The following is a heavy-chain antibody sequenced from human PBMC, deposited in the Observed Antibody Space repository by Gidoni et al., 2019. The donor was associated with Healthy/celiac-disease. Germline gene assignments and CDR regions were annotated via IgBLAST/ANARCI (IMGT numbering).Heavy chain of an antibody. Sequence: EVQLVESGGGLVKPGGSLRLSCAASGFTFSSYSMNWVRQAPGKGLEWVSSISSSSSYIYYADSVKGRFTISRDNAKNSLYLQMNSLRAEDTAVYYCAREIVVPAARGAGAFDIWGQGTMVTVSS. J-gene: IGHJ3*02. CDR3: AREIVVPAARGAGAFDI. D-gene: IGHD2-2*01. CDR2: ISSSSSYI. V-gene: IGHV3-21*01. CDR1: GFTFSSYS.